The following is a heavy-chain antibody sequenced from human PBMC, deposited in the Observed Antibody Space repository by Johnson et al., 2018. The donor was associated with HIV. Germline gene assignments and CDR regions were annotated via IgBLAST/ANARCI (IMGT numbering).Heavy chain of an antibody. J-gene: IGHJ3*02. CDR3: ARDPDPFREYHGDAFDI. D-gene: IGHD3-10*01. CDR1: GFTFSNYA. V-gene: IGHV3-30*04. Sequence: QVQLVESGGGLVQPGGSLRLSCAASGFTFSNYAMHWVHQAPGKGLEWVAVISYDGSNKYYADSVKGRFTISRDSSKDTLDVQMNSLRGEDTAVYYCARDPDPFREYHGDAFDIWGQGTMVTVSS. CDR2: ISYDGSNK.